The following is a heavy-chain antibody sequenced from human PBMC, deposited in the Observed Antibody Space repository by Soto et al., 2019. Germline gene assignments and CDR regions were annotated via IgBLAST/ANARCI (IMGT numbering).Heavy chain of an antibody. J-gene: IGHJ4*02. CDR1: GGSISSHY. CDR3: TRANWYSEY. D-gene: IGHD7-27*01. V-gene: IGHV4-59*11. Sequence: PSETLSLTCTVSGGSISSHYWSWIRQPPGKGLEWIGYIYYNGNTNYNPPLKSRVTMSVDTSKNQISLKLSSVTAADTAVYYCTRANWYSEYWGQGTLVTVSS. CDR2: IYYNGNT.